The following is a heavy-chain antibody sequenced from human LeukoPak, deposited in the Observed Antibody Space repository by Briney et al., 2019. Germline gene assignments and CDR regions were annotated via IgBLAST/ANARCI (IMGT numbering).Heavy chain of an antibody. CDR1: GGTFSSYA. D-gene: IGHD6-19*01. CDR2: IIPIFGTA. J-gene: IGHJ4*02. CDR3: ARVGRESSGPFDY. Sequence: SVKVSCKASGGTFSSYAISWVRQAPGQGLEWMGGIIPIFGTASYAQKFQGRVTITADKSTSTAYMELSSLRSEDTAVYYCARVGRESSGPFDYWGQGTLVTVSS. V-gene: IGHV1-69*06.